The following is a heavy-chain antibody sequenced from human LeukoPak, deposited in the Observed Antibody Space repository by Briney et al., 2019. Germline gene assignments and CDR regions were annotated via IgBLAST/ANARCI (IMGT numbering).Heavy chain of an antibody. CDR1: GGSISHYY. CDR2: MYVSGNT. CDR3: AGDTAGGSYYNVVDL. J-gene: IGHJ4*02. V-gene: IGHV4-4*07. Sequence: SETLSLTCTVFGGSISHYYWSWIRQSAGRGLEWIGRMYVSGNTNYNPSLKSRVTLSLETSKNQFSLRLNSVTAADTAVYYCAGDTAGGSYYNVVDLWGRGTLVVVSS. D-gene: IGHD1-26*01.